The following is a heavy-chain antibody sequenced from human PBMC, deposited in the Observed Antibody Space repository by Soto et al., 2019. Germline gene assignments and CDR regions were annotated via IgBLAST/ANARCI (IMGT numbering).Heavy chain of an antibody. J-gene: IGHJ3*01. Sequence: EVQLVESGGGLVQPGGSLRLSCAASRFIFSIYDMNWVRQAPGKGLEWVSYISSGSNNIYYADSVKGRFTISRDNAKNSLYLQMNSLRAEDTAVYYCATYSWNNIKAFDFWGQGTMVTVSS. D-gene: IGHD1-1*01. CDR3: ATYSWNNIKAFDF. CDR1: RFIFSIYD. V-gene: IGHV3-48*01. CDR2: ISSGSNNI.